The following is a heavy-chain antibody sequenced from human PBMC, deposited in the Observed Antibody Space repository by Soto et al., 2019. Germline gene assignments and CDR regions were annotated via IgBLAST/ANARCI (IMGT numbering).Heavy chain of an antibody. D-gene: IGHD3-10*01. J-gene: IGHJ5*02. CDR3: ARGNKGPGHYGPGSQGWYGP. CDR2: IIPVTETP. CDR1: GGTFISHA. Sequence: QVQLVQSGAEVKKPGSSVRVSCKVSGGTFISHATNWLRQAPGQGLEWMGVIIPVTETPNNAEKFQGRVTITADKATTTVYMELSSLTFDDTAVYFCARGNKGPGHYGPGSQGWYGPWGQGTLVTVSS. V-gene: IGHV1-69*06.